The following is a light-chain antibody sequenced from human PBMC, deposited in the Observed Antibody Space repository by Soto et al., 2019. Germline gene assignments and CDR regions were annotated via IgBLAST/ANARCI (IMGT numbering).Light chain of an antibody. CDR3: QQYSSSPS. Sequence: IVLTQSPGTLSFSPGERSTLSCRASQSVSSSYLAWYQQKPGQVPSLLIYGASTRASGIPARFSGSGSGTEFTLTIGSLQSEDFAVYYCQQYSSSPSFGQGTRLEIK. V-gene: IGKV3-20*01. CDR1: QSVSSSY. CDR2: GAS. J-gene: IGKJ5*01.